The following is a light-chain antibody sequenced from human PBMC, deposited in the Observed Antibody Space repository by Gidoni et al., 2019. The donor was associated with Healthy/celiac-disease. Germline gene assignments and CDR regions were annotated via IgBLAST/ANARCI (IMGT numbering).Light chain of an antibody. CDR2: AAS. V-gene: IGKV1-8*01. J-gene: IGKJ2*01. CDR3: QQYYSYLPYT. CDR1: QGISSY. Sequence: AIRMTQSPSSFSASTGDRVTITCRASQGISSYLAWYQQKPGKAPKLLIYAASTLQSGVPSRISGSGSGTDFTLTISCLRSEDFATYYCQQYYSYLPYTFGQGTKLEIK.